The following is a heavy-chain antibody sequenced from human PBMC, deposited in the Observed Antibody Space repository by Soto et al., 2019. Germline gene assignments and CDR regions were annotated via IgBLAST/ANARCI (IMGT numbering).Heavy chain of an antibody. D-gene: IGHD3-22*01. CDR3: ARLGGFYQSLDS. V-gene: IGHV4-59*08. J-gene: IGHJ5*01. CDR2: NYYTGTT. Sequence: SETLSLTCTVSGGSISSYYWSWIRQPPGKGLEWIGYNYYTGTTTYNPSNKSRVTKTVDSSKNQFSLNLTSVSAADTAVYYCARLGGFYQSLDSWGQGTLVTVSS. CDR1: GGSISSYY.